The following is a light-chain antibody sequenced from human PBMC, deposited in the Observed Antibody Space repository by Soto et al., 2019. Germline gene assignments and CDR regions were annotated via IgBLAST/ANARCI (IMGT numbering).Light chain of an antibody. CDR3: GSYAGSYKGDV. CDR2: DVS. J-gene: IGLJ1*01. CDR1: SSDVGGYNY. Sequence: QSALTQPRSVSGSPGQSVTISCTGTSSDVGGYNYVSWYQQQPGKAPKLMIYDVSKRPSGVPDRFSGSKSGNTASLTISGLQAEDEADYYCGSYAGSYKGDVFGTGTKLTVL. V-gene: IGLV2-11*01.